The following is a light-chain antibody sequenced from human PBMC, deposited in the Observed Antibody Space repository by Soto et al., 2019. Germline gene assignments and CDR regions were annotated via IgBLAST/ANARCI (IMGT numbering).Light chain of an antibody. V-gene: IGKV2-30*01. CDR2: KVS. J-gene: IGKJ2*01. CDR3: MQGTHWPYT. Sequence: DVVVTQSPLSLPVTLGQPASISCRASQSLVYSYGNTYLNWFQQRPGQSPRRLIYKVSNRDSGVPDRFSGSGSGTDFTLKISRVEAEDVGVYDCMQGTHWPYTFDQGTKLQIK. CDR1: QSLVYSYGNTY.